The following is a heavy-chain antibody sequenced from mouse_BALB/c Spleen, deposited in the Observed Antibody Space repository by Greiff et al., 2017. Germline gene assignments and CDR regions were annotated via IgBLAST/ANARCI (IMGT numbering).Heavy chain of an antibody. CDR3: ARLGKLWFAY. J-gene: IGHJ3*01. Sequence: EVKLVESGGGLVKPGGSLKLSCAASGFAFSSYDMSWVRQTPEKRLEWVAYISSGGGSTYYPDTVKGRFTISRDNAKNTLYLQMSSLKSEDTAMYYCARLGKLWFAYWGQGTLVTVSA. CDR1: GFAFSSYD. V-gene: IGHV5-12-1*01. CDR2: ISSGGGST.